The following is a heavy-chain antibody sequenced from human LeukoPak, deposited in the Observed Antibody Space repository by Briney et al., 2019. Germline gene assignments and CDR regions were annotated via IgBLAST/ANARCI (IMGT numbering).Heavy chain of an antibody. Sequence: GASVKVSCKASGGTFSSYAISWVRQAPGQGLEWMGGIIPIFGTANYAQKFQGRVTITANESTSTAYMELSSLRSEDTAVYYCARDRTPAEYDFWSGYQLYNWFDPWGQGTLVTVSS. CDR1: GGTFSSYA. CDR2: IIPIFGTA. CDR3: ARDRTPAEYDFWSGYQLYNWFDP. J-gene: IGHJ5*02. V-gene: IGHV1-69*13. D-gene: IGHD3-3*01.